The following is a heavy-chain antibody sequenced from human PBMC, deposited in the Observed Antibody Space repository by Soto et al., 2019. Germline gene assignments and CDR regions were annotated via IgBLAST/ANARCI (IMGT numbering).Heavy chain of an antibody. CDR2: IWYDGSNK. J-gene: IGHJ4*02. V-gene: IGHV3-33*06. D-gene: IGHD2-15*01. CDR3: VKQAHGLDGVAFDY. CDR1: GFTFSSYG. Sequence: PGGSLRLSCAASGFTFSSYGMHWVRQAPGKGLEWVAVIWYDGSNKYYADSVKGRFTISRDNSKNTLYLQMNSLRAEDTAVYYCVKQAHGLDGVAFDYWGQGTQVTVSS.